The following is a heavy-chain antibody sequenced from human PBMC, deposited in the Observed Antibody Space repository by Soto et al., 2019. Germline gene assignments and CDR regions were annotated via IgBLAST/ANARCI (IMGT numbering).Heavy chain of an antibody. J-gene: IGHJ5*02. Sequence: QVQLVQSGAEVKKPGSSVKVSCKASGGTFSSYAISWVRQAPGQGLEWMGGIIPIFGTANYAQKFQGRVTITADESTSTAYMERSSLRSEDTAVYYCARDARGYDFWSGYYRALDWFDPWGQGTLVTVSS. D-gene: IGHD3-3*01. CDR1: GGTFSSYA. CDR2: IIPIFGTA. V-gene: IGHV1-69*01. CDR3: ARDARGYDFWSGYYRALDWFDP.